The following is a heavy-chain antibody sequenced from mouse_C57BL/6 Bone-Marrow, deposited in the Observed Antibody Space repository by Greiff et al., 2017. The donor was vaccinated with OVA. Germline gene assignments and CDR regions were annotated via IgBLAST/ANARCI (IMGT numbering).Heavy chain of an antibody. V-gene: IGHV1-15*01. Sequence: QVQLQQSGAELARPGASVTLSCKASGYTFTDYEMHWVKQTPVHGLEWIGAIDPETGCTAYNQKFKGKAILTADKSSSTAYMELRSLTSEDSAVYYCTRGYSNYYAMDYWGQGTSVTVSS. CDR3: TRGYSNYYAMDY. J-gene: IGHJ4*01. CDR1: GYTFTDYE. D-gene: IGHD2-5*01. CDR2: IDPETGCT.